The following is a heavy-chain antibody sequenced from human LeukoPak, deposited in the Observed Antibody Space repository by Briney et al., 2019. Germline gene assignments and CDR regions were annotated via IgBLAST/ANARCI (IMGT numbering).Heavy chain of an antibody. D-gene: IGHD2-2*02. Sequence: GGSLRLPCAASGFTFSNAWMSWVRQAPGKGLEWVGRIKSKTDGGTTDYAAPVKGRFTISRDDSKNTLYLQMNSLKTEDTAVYYCTALTPIAYCSSTSCYTRVEPWGQGTLVTVSS. CDR3: TALTPIAYCSSTSCYTRVEP. V-gene: IGHV3-15*01. J-gene: IGHJ5*02. CDR1: GFTFSNAW. CDR2: IKSKTDGGTT.